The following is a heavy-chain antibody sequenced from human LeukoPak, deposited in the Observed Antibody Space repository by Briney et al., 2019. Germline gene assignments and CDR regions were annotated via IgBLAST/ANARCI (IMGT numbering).Heavy chain of an antibody. CDR2: ISSSSSYI. Sequence: PGGSLRLSCASSGFTFSIYSMNWVRQAPGKGLEWVSSISSSSSYIYYADSVKGRFTITRDNAKNSLYLQMNILRAEDTAVYDCARGVGATLNYWGQGTLVAVSS. D-gene: IGHD1-26*01. CDR3: ARGVGATLNY. CDR1: GFTFSIYS. J-gene: IGHJ4*02. V-gene: IGHV3-21*01.